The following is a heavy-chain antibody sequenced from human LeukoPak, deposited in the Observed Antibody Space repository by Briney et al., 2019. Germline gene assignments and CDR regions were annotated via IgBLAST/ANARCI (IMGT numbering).Heavy chain of an antibody. D-gene: IGHD2/OR15-2a*01. CDR1: GFTFSSYA. CDR2: ISYDGSNK. J-gene: IGHJ4*02. Sequence: PGRSLRLSCAASGFTFSSYAMHWVRQAPGKGLEWVAVISYDGSNKYYADSVKGRFTISRDNSKNTLYLQMNSLRAEDTAVYYCAKDYFLVDSWGQGTLVTVSS. V-gene: IGHV3-30-3*01. CDR3: AKDYFLVDS.